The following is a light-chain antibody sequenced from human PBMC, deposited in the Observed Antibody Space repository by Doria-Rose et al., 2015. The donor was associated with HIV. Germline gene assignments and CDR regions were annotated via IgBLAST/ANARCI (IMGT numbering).Light chain of an antibody. CDR1: QTVSPY. J-gene: IGKJ1*01. CDR3: QQTYSSPPWT. V-gene: IGKV1-39*01. Sequence: SGTLTCRASQTVSPYVNWVPQEPGKAPKLLIYAASRLQSGVPSRFSGSGSGTDFTLTISGLQPGDFATYYCQQTYSSPPWTFGQGTKVE. CDR2: AAS.